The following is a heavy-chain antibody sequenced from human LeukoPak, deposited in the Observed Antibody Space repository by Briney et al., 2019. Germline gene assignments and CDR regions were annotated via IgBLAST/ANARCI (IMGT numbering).Heavy chain of an antibody. D-gene: IGHD3-3*01. CDR2: ISGSGGST. CDR3: AKVIRDFWSGYHDY. J-gene: IGHJ4*02. V-gene: IGHV3-23*01. CDR1: GFTFSSYA. Sequence: GGSLRLSCAASGFTFSSYARNWVRQAPGKGREWVSAISGSGGSTYYADAVKGRFTISRDNSKNTLYLQMNSLRAEDTAVYYCAKVIRDFWSGYHDYWGQGTLVTVSS.